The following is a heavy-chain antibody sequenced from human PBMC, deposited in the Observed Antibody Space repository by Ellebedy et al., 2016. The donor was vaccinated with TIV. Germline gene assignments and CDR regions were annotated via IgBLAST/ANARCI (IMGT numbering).Heavy chain of an antibody. CDR2: ISYSSDIT. Sequence: GGSLRLXXAASGFAFSGYAMSWVRQAPGKGLEWVSSISYSSDITHYADSVKGRFTISRDNSKNTLYLQMNSLRTEDTAVYYCARGPITMVRGVNFDYWGQGTLVTVSS. CDR3: ARGPITMVRGVNFDY. D-gene: IGHD3-10*01. J-gene: IGHJ4*02. V-gene: IGHV3-23*01. CDR1: GFAFSGYA.